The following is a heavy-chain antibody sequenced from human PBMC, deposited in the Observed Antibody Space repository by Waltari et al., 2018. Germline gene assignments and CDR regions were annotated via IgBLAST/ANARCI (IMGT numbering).Heavy chain of an antibody. D-gene: IGHD6-19*01. J-gene: IGHJ3*02. Sequence: QVQLQESGPGLVKPSETLSLTCTVSGGSISSYYWSWIRQPAGKGLEWIGRIYTSGSTNTNPSLKSRATMSVDTSKTQFSLKRSSVTAADTAVYYCARDRGYSSGWYQDIKVVWDAFDIWGQGTMVTVSS. CDR3: ARDRGYSSGWYQDIKVVWDAFDI. CDR1: GGSISSYY. CDR2: IYTSGST. V-gene: IGHV4-4*07.